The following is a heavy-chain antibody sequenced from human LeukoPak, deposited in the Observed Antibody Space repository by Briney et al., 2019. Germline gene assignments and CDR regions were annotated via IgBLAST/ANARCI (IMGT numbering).Heavy chain of an antibody. CDR3: ARDVDDTVVVPASLGY. V-gene: IGHV3-21*01. CDR2: VSSSSSYI. Sequence: TGGSLRLSCAASGFTFNNYNMNWVRQAPGKGLEWVSSVSSSSSYIYYADSVKGRFTISRDNAKNSLYLQMNSLRVEDTAVYYCARDVDDTVVVPASLGYWGQGTLVTVSS. CDR1: GFTFNNYN. J-gene: IGHJ4*02. D-gene: IGHD2-2*01.